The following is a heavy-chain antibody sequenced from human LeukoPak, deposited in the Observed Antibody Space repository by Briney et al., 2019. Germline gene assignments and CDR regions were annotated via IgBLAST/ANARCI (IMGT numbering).Heavy chain of an antibody. CDR2: INPNSGGT. J-gene: IGHJ6*03. D-gene: IGHD6-19*01. CDR3: ARGAIAVAGYYYYYYMDV. Sequence: ASVKVSCKASGYTFTGYYMHWVRQAPGQGLEWMGWINPNSGGTNYAQKFQGRVTMTRDTSISTAYMELSRLRSDDTAVYYCARGAIAVAGYYYYYYMDVWGKGTTVTISS. CDR1: GYTFTGYY. V-gene: IGHV1-2*02.